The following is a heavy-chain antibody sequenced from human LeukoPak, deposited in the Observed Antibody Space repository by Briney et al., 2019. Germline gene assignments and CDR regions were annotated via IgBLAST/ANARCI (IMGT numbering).Heavy chain of an antibody. D-gene: IGHD1-26*01. V-gene: IGHV3-30*01. CDR3: ARGSATTLYYYYYMDV. CDR1: GFSFSNNP. J-gene: IGHJ6*03. CDR2: SSSDGNNE. Sequence: GGSLRLSCAASGFSFSNNPMHWVRQAPGRGLEWVAVSSSDGNNEYSANSVKGRFTISRDNSKNTLYLQMDSLRPEDTAVYYCARGSATTLYYYYYMDVWGKGTTVTVSS.